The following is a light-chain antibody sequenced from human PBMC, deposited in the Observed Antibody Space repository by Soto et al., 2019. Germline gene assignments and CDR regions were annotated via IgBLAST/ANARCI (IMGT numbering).Light chain of an antibody. V-gene: IGKV1-27*01. CDR3: QKYDSAPWT. CDR2: AAS. Sequence: DIQMTQSQSSLSASVRDRVTITCRASQGISNYLAWYQQKPGKVPKLLIYAASTLQSGVPSRFSGSGSGTDFTLTISSLQPEDVATDYCQKYDSAPWTFGQGTKVEIK. J-gene: IGKJ1*01. CDR1: QGISNY.